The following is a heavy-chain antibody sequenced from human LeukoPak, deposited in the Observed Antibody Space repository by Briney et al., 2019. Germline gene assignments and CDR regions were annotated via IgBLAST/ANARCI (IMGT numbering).Heavy chain of an antibody. V-gene: IGHV3-23*01. CDR2: ISGSGDST. J-gene: IGHJ4*02. CDR1: GFTLSNYC. CDR3: AKYGAPGWSGYLDY. Sequence: GGSLRLSCAASGFTLSNYCVTWVRQAPGKALEWVSSISGSGDSTYYADSVKGRFTISRDNSKSTLYLQMNSLRVEDTAIYYCAKYGAPGWSGYLDYWGQGTLVTVSS. D-gene: IGHD4/OR15-4a*01.